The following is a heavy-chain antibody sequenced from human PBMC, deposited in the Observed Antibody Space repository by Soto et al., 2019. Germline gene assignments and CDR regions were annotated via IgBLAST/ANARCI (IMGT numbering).Heavy chain of an antibody. CDR1: GYTFTGYY. CDR3: ARANTMVRGGYYYYYYMDV. V-gene: IGHV1-2*04. D-gene: IGHD3-10*01. J-gene: IGHJ6*03. CDR2: INPNSGGT. Sequence: ASVKVSCKASGYTFTGYYMHWVRQAPGQGLEWMGWINPNSGGTNYAQKFQGWVTMTRDTSISTAYMELSRLRSDDTAVYYCARANTMVRGGYYYYYYMDVWGKGTTVTVSS.